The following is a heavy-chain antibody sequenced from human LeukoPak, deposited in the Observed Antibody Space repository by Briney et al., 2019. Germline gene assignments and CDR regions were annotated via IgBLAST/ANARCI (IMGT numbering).Heavy chain of an antibody. CDR1: GFTFDDYA. Sequence: GGSLRLSCAASGFTFDDYAMHWVRQAPGKGLEWVSGISWNSGSIGYADSVKGRFTISRDNAKNSLYLQMNSLRAEDTAVYYCARDRTISPYSSSWYYDDYWGQGTLVTVSS. CDR3: ARDRTISPYSSSWYYDDY. V-gene: IGHV3-9*01. D-gene: IGHD6-13*01. CDR2: ISWNSGSI. J-gene: IGHJ4*02.